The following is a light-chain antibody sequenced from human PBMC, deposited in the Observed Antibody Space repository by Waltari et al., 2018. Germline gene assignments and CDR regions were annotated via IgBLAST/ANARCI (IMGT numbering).Light chain of an antibody. Sequence: QSVLTQPPSASGTPGQTVTISCSGRSFNIGNNVVNWYQHLPGTAPKLVIYKNDKRPSGVPDRCAGSKSGTSASLAISGLQSEDEAEYFCAAWDDSLSGPVFGGGTKLAVL. V-gene: IGLV1-44*01. CDR3: AAWDDSLSGPV. CDR1: SFNIGNNV. CDR2: KND. J-gene: IGLJ3*02.